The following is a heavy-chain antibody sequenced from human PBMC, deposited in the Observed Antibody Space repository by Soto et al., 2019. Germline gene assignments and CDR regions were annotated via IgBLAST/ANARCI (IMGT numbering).Heavy chain of an antibody. J-gene: IGHJ5*02. CDR3: AREDTAAGPA. V-gene: IGHV3-21*01. CDR1: GFTFSSYS. CDR2: ISSSSSYI. Sequence: EVQLVESGGGLVKPGGSLRLSCAASGFTFSSYSMNWVRQAPGKGLEWVSSISSSSSYIYYADSVKGRFTISRDNAKNSLYLQMNSLRAEDTAVYDCAREDTAAGPAWGQGTLVTVSS. D-gene: IGHD6-13*01.